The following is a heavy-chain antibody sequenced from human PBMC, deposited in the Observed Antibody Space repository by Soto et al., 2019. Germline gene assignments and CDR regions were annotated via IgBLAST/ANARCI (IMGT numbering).Heavy chain of an antibody. CDR3: ARERLGDYDILSGPNWFDP. CDR2: IWYDGSNK. J-gene: IGHJ5*02. CDR1: GFTFSSYG. D-gene: IGHD3-9*01. Sequence: GGSLRLSCAASGFTFSSYGMHWVRQAPGKGLEWVAVIWYDGSNKYYADSVKGRFTISRDNSKNTLYLQMNSLRAEDTAVYYCARERLGDYDILSGPNWFDPWGQGTLVTVSS. V-gene: IGHV3-33*01.